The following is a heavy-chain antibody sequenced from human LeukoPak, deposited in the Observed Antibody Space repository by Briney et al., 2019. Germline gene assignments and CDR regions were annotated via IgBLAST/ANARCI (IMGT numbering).Heavy chain of an antibody. CDR1: GYTFTSYA. CDR2: IIPIFGTA. CDR3: ARGNYYDSSGYFDY. D-gene: IGHD3-22*01. Sequence: ASVKVSCKASGYTFTSYAMHWVRQAPGQRLEWMGWIIPIFGTANYAQKFQGRVTITADESTSTAYMELSSLRSEDTAVYYCARGNYYDSSGYFDYWGQGTLVTVSS. V-gene: IGHV1-69*13. J-gene: IGHJ4*02.